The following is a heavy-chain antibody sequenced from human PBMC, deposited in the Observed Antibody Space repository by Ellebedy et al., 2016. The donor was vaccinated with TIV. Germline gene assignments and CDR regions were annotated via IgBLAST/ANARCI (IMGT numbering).Heavy chain of an antibody. CDR1: GFTFTTYW. Sequence: GESLKISCAASGFTFTTYWMNWVRQAPGKGLEWVANIKQDGSEKYYVDSVKGRFTISIDNAKKSLYLQMNNLRAEDTAVYYCAGPAAIGTKAFDYWGQGTLVTVSS. CDR2: IKQDGSEK. D-gene: IGHD2-2*01. CDR3: AGPAAIGTKAFDY. V-gene: IGHV3-7*01. J-gene: IGHJ4*02.